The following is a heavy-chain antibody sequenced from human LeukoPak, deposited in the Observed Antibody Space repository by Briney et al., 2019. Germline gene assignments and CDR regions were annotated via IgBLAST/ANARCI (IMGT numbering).Heavy chain of an antibody. J-gene: IGHJ1*01. D-gene: IGHD3-22*01. CDR1: GFTYTNAW. CDR3: TTGYYYDSSGYYS. Sequence: GGSLRLXCAASGFTYTNAWMSWVRQAPGKGLESVGRIKSKTDGGTTDYAAPVKGRFTISRDDSKNTLYLQMNSLKTEDTAVYYCTTGYYYDSSGYYSWGQGTLVTVSS. V-gene: IGHV3-15*01. CDR2: IKSKTDGGTT.